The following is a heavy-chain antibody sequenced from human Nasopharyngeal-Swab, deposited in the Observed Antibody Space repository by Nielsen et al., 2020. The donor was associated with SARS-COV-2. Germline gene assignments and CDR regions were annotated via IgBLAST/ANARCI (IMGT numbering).Heavy chain of an antibody. CDR3: VKDLRGKYAFDI. CDR2: TSYVANSQ. V-gene: IGHV3-30*14. J-gene: IGHJ3*02. Sequence: GESLKISCAASGIALRTSAIHWVRQAPGKGLEWVALTSYVANSQRYADSVKGRFTISRDNSKNTLYLQMSSLKVEDTAIYWCVKDLRGKYAFDIWGQGTMVTVSS. D-gene: IGHD3-16*01. CDR1: GIALRTSA.